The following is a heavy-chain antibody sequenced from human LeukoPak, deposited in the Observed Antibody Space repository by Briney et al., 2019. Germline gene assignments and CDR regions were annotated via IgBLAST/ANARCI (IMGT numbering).Heavy chain of an antibody. D-gene: IGHD1-1*01. CDR2: ITSSSSYT. CDR3: ARDPYNGAYSEGYYYYYMDV. V-gene: IGHV3-21*01. J-gene: IGHJ6*03. CDR1: GITFSNYN. Sequence: GGSLRLSCAAPGITFSNYNMNWVRQAPGKGLEWISSITSSSSYTFYADSVKGRFTISRDNAKNSLYLQMNSLRVEDTAIHYCARDPYNGAYSEGYYYYYMDVWGKGTTVTVSS.